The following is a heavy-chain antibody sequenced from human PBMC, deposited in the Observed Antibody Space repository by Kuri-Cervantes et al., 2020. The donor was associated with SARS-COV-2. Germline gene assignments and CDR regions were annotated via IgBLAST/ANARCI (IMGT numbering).Heavy chain of an antibody. CDR2: IYYSGST. CDR1: GGSFSGYY. Sequence: SETLSLTCAVYGGSFSGYYWSWIRQHPRKGLEWIGYIYYSGSTYYNPSLKSRVTISVDTSKNQFSLKLSSVTAADTAVYYCARGRLYYDILTGYYTASWFDPWGQGTLVTVSS. D-gene: IGHD3-9*01. J-gene: IGHJ5*02. CDR3: ARGRLYYDILTGYYTASWFDP. V-gene: IGHV4-31*11.